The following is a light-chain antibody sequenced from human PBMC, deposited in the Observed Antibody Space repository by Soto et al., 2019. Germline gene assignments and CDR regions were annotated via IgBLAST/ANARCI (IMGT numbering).Light chain of an antibody. J-gene: IGLJ2*01. CDR2: DVS. CDR3: SSYTSSSTLV. Sequence: QSALTQPASVSGSPGQSITISCIGTSSDIGYYNYVSWYQQHPEKAPKLMIYDVSSRPSGVSNRFSGSKSGNAASLTISGLQAEDEADYYCSSYTSSSTLVFGGGTQLTVL. CDR1: SSDIGYYNY. V-gene: IGLV2-14*03.